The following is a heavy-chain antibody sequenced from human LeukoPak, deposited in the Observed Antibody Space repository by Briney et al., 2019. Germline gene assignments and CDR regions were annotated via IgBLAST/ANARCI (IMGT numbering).Heavy chain of an antibody. V-gene: IGHV4-34*01. J-gene: IGHJ5*02. CDR3: AKLVGATRTRFDP. CDR1: GGSFSGYY. CDR2: INHSGST. Sequence: PSETLSLTCAVYGGSFSGYYWSWIRQPPGKVLEWIGEINHSGSTNYNPSLKSRVTISVDTSKNQFSLKLSSVTAADTAVYYCAKLVGATRTRFDPWGQGTLVTVSS. D-gene: IGHD1-26*01.